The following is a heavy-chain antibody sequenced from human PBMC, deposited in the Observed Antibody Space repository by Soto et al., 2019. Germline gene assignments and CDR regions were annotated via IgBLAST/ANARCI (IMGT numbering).Heavy chain of an antibody. V-gene: IGHV4-31*03. J-gene: IGHJ6*02. D-gene: IGHD3-16*02. CDR1: GGSISSGGYY. CDR2: IYYSGST. CDR3: ARQADRTYYYGMDV. Sequence: PSETLSLTCTVSGGSISSGGYYWSWIRQHPGKGLEWIGYIYYSGSTYYNPSLKSRVTISVDTSKNQFSLKLSSVTAADTAVYYCARQADRTYYYGMDVWGQGTTVTVSS.